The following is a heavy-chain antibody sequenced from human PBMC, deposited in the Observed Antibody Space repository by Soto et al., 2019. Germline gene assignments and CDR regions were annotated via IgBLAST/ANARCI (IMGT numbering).Heavy chain of an antibody. D-gene: IGHD2-21*02. Sequence: SETLSLTCTVSGGSISSSSYYWGWIRQPPGKGLEWIGSIYYSGSTYYNPSLKSRVTISVDTSKNQFSLKLSSVTAADTAVYYCARRGVVVTATTQFDYWGQGTLVTVSS. CDR3: ARRGVVVTATTQFDY. J-gene: IGHJ4*02. V-gene: IGHV4-39*01. CDR1: GGSISSSSYY. CDR2: IYYSGST.